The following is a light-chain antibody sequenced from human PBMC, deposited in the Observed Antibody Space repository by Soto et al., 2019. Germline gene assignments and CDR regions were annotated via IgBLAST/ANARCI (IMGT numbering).Light chain of an antibody. CDR1: SSDVGAYNY. J-gene: IGLJ1*01. CDR2: EVS. V-gene: IGLV2-8*01. Sequence: QSALTQPPSASGSPGQSVTISCTGTSSDVGAYNYVSWYQKHPGKALKLIIYEVSRRPSGVPDRFSGSKSGNTASLAVSGLQADDADDYFCSSYGGSHHVFGTGTKVTVL. CDR3: SSYGGSHHV.